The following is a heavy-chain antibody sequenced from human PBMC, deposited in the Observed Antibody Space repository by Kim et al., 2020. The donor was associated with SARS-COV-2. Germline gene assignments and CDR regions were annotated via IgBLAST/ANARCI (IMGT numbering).Heavy chain of an antibody. J-gene: IGHJ4*02. CDR2: ISYDGSNK. CDR1: GFTFSSYG. V-gene: IGHV3-33*05. Sequence: GGSLRLSCAASGFTFSSYGMHWVRQAPGKGLEWVAVISYDGSNKYYADSVKGRFTISRDNSKNTLYLQMNSLRAEDTAVYYCARDPGYSYGRELDYWGRG. D-gene: IGHD5-18*01. CDR3: ARDPGYSYGRELDY.